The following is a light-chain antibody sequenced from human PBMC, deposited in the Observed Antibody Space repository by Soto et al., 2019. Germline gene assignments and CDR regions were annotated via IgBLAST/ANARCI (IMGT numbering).Light chain of an antibody. Sequence: EIVLTQSPGTLSLSPGEKATLSCRASQSVSSSYLAWYQQKSGQAPRLLIYGASSRATGIPDRFSGSGSGTDFTLTINRLEPEDFAVYYCQQYGTSRAFGQGTKVENK. CDR1: QSVSSSY. CDR2: GAS. CDR3: QQYGTSRA. J-gene: IGKJ1*01. V-gene: IGKV3-20*01.